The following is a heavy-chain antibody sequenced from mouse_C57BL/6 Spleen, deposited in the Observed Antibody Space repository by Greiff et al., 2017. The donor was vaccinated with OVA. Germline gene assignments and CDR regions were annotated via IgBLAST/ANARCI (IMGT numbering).Heavy chain of an antibody. Sequence: QVQLQQSGAELVRPGASVTLSCKASGYTFTDYEMHWVKQTPVHGLEWIGAIDPETGGTAYNQKFKGKAILTADKSSSTAYMELRSLTSEDSAVYYCTRFRDYYGSSPWFAYWGQGTLVTVSA. J-gene: IGHJ3*01. CDR2: IDPETGGT. V-gene: IGHV1-15*01. D-gene: IGHD1-1*01. CDR3: TRFRDYYGSSPWFAY. CDR1: GYTFTDYE.